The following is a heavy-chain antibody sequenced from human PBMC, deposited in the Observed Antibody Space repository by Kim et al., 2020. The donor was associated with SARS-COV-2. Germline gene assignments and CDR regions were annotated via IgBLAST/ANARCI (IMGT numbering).Heavy chain of an antibody. CDR1: GFSLSTSGMC. D-gene: IGHD6-19*01. Sequence: SGPTLVNPPQTLTLTCTFSGFSLSTSGMCVSWIRPPPGKALEWLARIDWDDDTYYSSSLKTRLTISKDTSKTQVVLTMTNMDPVDTATYYCARSLSIAVEGDFDYWGQGTLVTVSS. V-gene: IGHV2-70*11. CDR2: IDWDDDT. CDR3: ARSLSIAVEGDFDY. J-gene: IGHJ4*02.